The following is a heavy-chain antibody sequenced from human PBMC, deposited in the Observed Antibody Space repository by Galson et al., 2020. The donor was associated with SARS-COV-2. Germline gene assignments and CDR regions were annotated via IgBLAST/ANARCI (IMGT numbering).Heavy chain of an antibody. D-gene: IGHD2-2*01. CDR1: GYMFTRNS. CDR2: INPSGGST. CDR3: AGADTYAPDAFDI. Sequence: ASVKVSCKASGYMFTRNSLNWVRQAPGQGLERMGIINPSGGSTSYAQKFQDRVTMTRDTSTSTFYMDLSSLRSEDTAVYYCAGADTYAPDAFDIWGQGTMVTVSS. J-gene: IGHJ3*02. V-gene: IGHV1-46*01.